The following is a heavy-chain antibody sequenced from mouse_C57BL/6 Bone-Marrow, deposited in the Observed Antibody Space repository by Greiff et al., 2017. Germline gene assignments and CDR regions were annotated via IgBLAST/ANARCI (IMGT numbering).Heavy chain of an antibody. V-gene: IGHV1-81*01. D-gene: IGHD2-2*01. CDR1: GYTFTSYG. CDR3: AGNYGYQDWFAY. CDR2: IYPRSGNT. J-gene: IGHJ3*01. Sequence: QVQLQQSGAELARPGASVKLSCKASGYTFTSYGISWVKQRTGQGLEWIGEIYPRSGNTYYNEKFKGKATLTADKSSSTAYMELRSLTSEDSAVYFCAGNYGYQDWFAYWGQGTLVTVSA.